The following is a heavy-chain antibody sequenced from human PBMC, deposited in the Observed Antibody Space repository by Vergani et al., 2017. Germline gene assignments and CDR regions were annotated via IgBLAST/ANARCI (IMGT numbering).Heavy chain of an antibody. D-gene: IGHD4-17*01. CDR3: VRHRDFIRGYGKPGIGADY. Sequence: EVQLVQSGAEVKKPGESLKISCEGSGYTFTDYWVGWVRQKPGKGLEWMGIIYPDDSDTRYSPSFQGQVTISADKSISTVYLQWSSLKASDTAMYYCVRHRDFIRGYGKPGIGADYWGQGALVTVSS. CDR2: IYPDDSDT. V-gene: IGHV5-51*01. J-gene: IGHJ4*02. CDR1: GYTFTDYW.